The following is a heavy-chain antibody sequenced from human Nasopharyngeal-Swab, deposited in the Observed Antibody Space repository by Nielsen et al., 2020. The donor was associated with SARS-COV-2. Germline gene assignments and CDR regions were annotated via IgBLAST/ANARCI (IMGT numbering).Heavy chain of an antibody. CDR1: GGSITNGNYQ. CDR3: ARDRWGMLPTH. CDR2: IYTSGDT. Sequence: SETLSLTCTVSGGSITNGNYQWSWIRQPPGKGLEWLGHIYTSGDTKYNASLESRVTISVDPSKNQFSLKLTSVTAADTAVFYCARDRWGMLPTHWGQGILVTVSS. D-gene: IGHD4/OR15-4a*01. V-gene: IGHV4-61*09. J-gene: IGHJ4*02.